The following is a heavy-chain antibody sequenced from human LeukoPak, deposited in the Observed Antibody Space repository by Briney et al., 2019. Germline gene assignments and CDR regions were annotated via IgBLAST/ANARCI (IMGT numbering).Heavy chain of an antibody. Sequence: SETLSLTCTVSGGSVNSGSYYWSWIRQPPGKGLEWIGYFYYTGSTHYNPSLKSRVTISVDTSKNQLSLKVTSVTAADTAIYYCATSPMVRGIYQFDYWGQGTLVTISS. CDR1: GGSVNSGSYY. V-gene: IGHV4-61*01. CDR2: FYYTGST. D-gene: IGHD3-10*01. CDR3: ATSPMVRGIYQFDY. J-gene: IGHJ4*02.